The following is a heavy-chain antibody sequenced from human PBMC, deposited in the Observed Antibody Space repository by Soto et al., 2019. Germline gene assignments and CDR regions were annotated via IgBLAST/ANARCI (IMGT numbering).Heavy chain of an antibody. CDR3: AITYCRDNSCPRDFDF. V-gene: IGHV1-69*02. Sequence: QVQVVQSGAEVKKPESSVKVSCKPSGGTFNTYTVNWVRLAPGHGLEWMGRFIPILDMANYAQKFQDRVTITADRSTFTAYMELNXLTSXDTAVYYCAITYCRDNSCPRDFDFWGPGTRVTV. CDR1: GGTFNTYT. J-gene: IGHJ4*02. D-gene: IGHD2-21*01. CDR2: FIPILDMA.